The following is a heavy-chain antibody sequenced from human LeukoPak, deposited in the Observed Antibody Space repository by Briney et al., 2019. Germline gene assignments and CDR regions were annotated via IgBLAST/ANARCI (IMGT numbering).Heavy chain of an antibody. V-gene: IGHV3-33*06. Sequence: GGSLRLSCAASGFTFRNYGMNWVRQAPGKGLEWVAIIWYDGSNKYYADSVKGRFTISRDNSKNTLYLQMNSLRAEDTAVYYCAKDTIAAAGTSPYYFDYWGQGTLVTVSS. CDR3: AKDTIAAAGTSPYYFDY. CDR1: GFTFRNYG. J-gene: IGHJ4*02. D-gene: IGHD6-13*01. CDR2: IWYDGSNK.